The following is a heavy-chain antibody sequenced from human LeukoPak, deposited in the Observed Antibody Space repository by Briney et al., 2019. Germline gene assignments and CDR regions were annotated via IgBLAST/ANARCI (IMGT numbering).Heavy chain of an antibody. CDR1: GFTFSNAW. J-gene: IGHJ4*02. CDR3: TTALTHNFDY. CDR2: FKSKVDGGTT. Sequence: GGSLRLSCVASGFTFSNAWMSWVRQAPGKGLEWVGRFKSKVDGGTTDYAAPVKGRFTFSRDDSKNTLYLQMNSLKTEDTAVYYCTTALTHNFDYWGQGTLVTVSS. V-gene: IGHV3-15*01.